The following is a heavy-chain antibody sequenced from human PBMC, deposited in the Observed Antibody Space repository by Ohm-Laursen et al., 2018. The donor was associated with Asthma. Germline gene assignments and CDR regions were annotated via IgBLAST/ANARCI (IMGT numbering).Heavy chain of an antibody. CDR2: INPNGGST. CDR1: GYTLTSYS. CDR3: ARAYCRSTSCYDY. J-gene: IGHJ4*02. V-gene: IGHV1-46*01. D-gene: IGHD2-2*01. Sequence: ASVKVSCKASGYTLTSYSMHWVRQAPGHGLEWMGIINPNGGSTTYAQKFQGRVTMTRDTSTSTVYMDLSSLSSEDTAVYYCARAYCRSTSCYDYWGQGSLVTVSS.